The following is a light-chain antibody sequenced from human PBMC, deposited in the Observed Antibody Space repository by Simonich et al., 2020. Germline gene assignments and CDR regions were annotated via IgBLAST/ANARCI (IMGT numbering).Light chain of an antibody. Sequence: DIQLTQSPSFLSASVGDRVTITCRASQGIRSYLAWYKQKPGKAPKLLIYDASNLETGVQSRFSGSGSGTDFTFTISSLQPEDIATYYCQQYDNLPTFGGGTKVEIK. J-gene: IGKJ4*01. CDR3: QQYDNLPT. CDR2: DAS. CDR1: QGIRSY. V-gene: IGKV1-33*01.